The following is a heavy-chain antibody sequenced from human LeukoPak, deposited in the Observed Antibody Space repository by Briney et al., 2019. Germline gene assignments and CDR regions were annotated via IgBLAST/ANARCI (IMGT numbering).Heavy chain of an antibody. Sequence: SQTLSLTCTVSGGSVSSGDYYWSWIRQPPGKGLEWIGYIYYSGSTYYNPSLKSRVTISVDTSKNQFSLKLSSVTAADTAVYYCARGRGYYDSSGYWFDYWGQGTLVTVSS. CDR3: ARGRGYYDSSGYWFDY. CDR1: GGSVSSGDYY. J-gene: IGHJ4*02. D-gene: IGHD3-22*01. V-gene: IGHV4-30-4*08. CDR2: IYYSGST.